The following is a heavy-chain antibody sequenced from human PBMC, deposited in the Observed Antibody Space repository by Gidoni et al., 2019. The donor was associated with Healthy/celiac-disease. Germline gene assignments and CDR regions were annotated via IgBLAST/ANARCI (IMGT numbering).Heavy chain of an antibody. CDR1: GGPFSSYA. V-gene: IGHV1-69*06. Sequence: QVQLVQSGAEVKKPGSSVKVSCTASGGPFSSYAISWVRQAPGQGIAWRGGILPIFGTANYAQKFKVRVKITADKYTSTAYMGLSSLGSEETAVYYCARDLGGVYDMLTGYLWAFDIWGQGTMVTVSS. CDR2: ILPIFGTA. CDR3: ARDLGGVYDMLTGYLWAFDI. J-gene: IGHJ3*02. D-gene: IGHD3-9*01.